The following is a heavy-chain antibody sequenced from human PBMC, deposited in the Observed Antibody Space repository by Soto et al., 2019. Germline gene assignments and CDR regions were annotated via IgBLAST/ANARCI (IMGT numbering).Heavy chain of an antibody. Sequence: SETLSLTCADYGGSFSGYYWSWIRQPPGKGLEWIGEISHSGSTNYNPSLKSRVTISVDTSKNQFSLKLSSVTAADTAVYYCARGRGENDYWGQGTLVTVSS. V-gene: IGHV4-34*01. CDR1: GGSFSGYY. D-gene: IGHD3-10*01. CDR2: ISHSGST. CDR3: ARGRGENDY. J-gene: IGHJ4*02.